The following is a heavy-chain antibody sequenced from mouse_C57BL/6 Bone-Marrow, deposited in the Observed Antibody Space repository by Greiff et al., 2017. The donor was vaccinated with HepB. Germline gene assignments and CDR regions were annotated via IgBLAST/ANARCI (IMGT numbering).Heavy chain of an antibody. V-gene: IGHV1-54*01. CDR1: GYAFTNYL. J-gene: IGHJ2*01. Sequence: QVHVKQSGAELVRPGTSVKVSCKASGYAFTNYLIEWVKQRPGQGLEWIGVINPGSGGTNYNEKFKGKATLTADKSSSTAYMQLSSLTSEDSAVYFCARLGEGLYYFDYWGQGTTLTVSS. D-gene: IGHD3-3*01. CDR2: INPGSGGT. CDR3: ARLGEGLYYFDY.